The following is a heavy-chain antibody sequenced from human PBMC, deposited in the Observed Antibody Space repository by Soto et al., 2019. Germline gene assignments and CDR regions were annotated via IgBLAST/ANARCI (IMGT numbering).Heavy chain of an antibody. Sequence: QVQLQQWGAGLLEPSETLSLTCAVYSGSFNTYYWSWVRQPPGKGLEWIAEINHFGRTNYNPSLKSRLTISVDTSKNQLSLSLSSVTAADTAVYYCARVSRGTGTSWGAFYYMDVWGTGTPVTVSS. J-gene: IGHJ6*03. D-gene: IGHD1-26*01. CDR1: SGSFNTYY. CDR3: ARVSRGTGTSWGAFYYMDV. V-gene: IGHV4-34*02. CDR2: INHFGRT.